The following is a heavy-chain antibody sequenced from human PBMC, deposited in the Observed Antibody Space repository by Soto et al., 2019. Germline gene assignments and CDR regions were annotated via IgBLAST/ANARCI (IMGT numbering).Heavy chain of an antibody. CDR3: ARLDVGEVVVAADV. CDR2: INAGNGNT. J-gene: IGHJ6*02. Sequence: ASVKVSCKASGYTFTSYTMHWVRQAPGQRLEWMGWINAGNGNTKYSQKFQGRVTITRDTSASTAYMELSSLRSEDTAVYYCARLDVGEVVVAADVWGQGTTLTVSS. CDR1: GYTFTSYT. D-gene: IGHD2-15*01. V-gene: IGHV1-3*01.